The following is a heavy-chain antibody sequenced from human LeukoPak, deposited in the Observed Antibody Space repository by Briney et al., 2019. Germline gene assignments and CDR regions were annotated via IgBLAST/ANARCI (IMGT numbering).Heavy chain of an antibody. D-gene: IGHD3-22*01. V-gene: IGHV4-4*07. CDR3: ARDRYYYDSSSYYSAFET. J-gene: IGHJ3*02. CDR1: GGSTSSYY. CDR2: VFTSGIISGNT. Sequence: SETLSLTCTVSGGSTSSYYWSWIRQPPGEGLEWIGRVFTSGIISGNTNYNPSLKSRVTMSVDTSKNQFSLKLTSVTAADTAVYYCARDRYYYDSSSYYSAFETWGQGTMVTVSS.